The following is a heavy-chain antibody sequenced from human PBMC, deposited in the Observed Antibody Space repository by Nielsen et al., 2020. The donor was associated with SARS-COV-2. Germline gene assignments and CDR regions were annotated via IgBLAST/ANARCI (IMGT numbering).Heavy chain of an antibody. D-gene: IGHD6-13*01. Sequence: ESLKISCAAPGFTFNNYDMHWVRQATGKGLEWVSAIGTGGDTFYPGSVKGRFTISRENAKNSLYLQMNSLRAGDTAVYYCARAGALSSSWYSMDFWGQGTTVTVSS. CDR1: GFTFNNYD. CDR3: ARAGALSSSWYSMDF. V-gene: IGHV3-13*01. CDR2: IGTGGDT. J-gene: IGHJ6*02.